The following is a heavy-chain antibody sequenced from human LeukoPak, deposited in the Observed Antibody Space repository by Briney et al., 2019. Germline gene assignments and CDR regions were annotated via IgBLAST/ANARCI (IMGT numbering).Heavy chain of an antibody. CDR2: ISAYNGNT. J-gene: IGHJ6*03. CDR3: ARGGYSSGWYPFYYYYYMDV. CDR1: GYTFTSYG. V-gene: IGHV1-18*01. Sequence: GASVKVSCKASGYTFTSYGISWVRQAPGQGLEWMGWISAYNGNTNYAQKLQGRVTMTTDTSTSTAYMELRSLRSDDTAVYYCARGGYSSGWYPFYYYYYMDVWAKGPRSPSP. D-gene: IGHD6-19*01.